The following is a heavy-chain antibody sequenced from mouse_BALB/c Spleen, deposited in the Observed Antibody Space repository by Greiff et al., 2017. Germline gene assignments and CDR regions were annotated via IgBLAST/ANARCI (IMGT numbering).Heavy chain of an antibody. J-gene: IGHJ2*01. CDR3: VRGDGNYFFDY. Sequence: LVKTGASVKISCKASGYSFTGYYMHWVKQSHGKSLEWIGYISCYNGATSYNQKFKGKATFTVDTSSSTAYMQFNSLKSEDSAVYYCVRGDGNYFFDYWGQGTTLTVSS. CDR1: GYSFTGYY. D-gene: IGHD2-1*01. CDR2: ISCYNGAT. V-gene: IGHV1S34*01.